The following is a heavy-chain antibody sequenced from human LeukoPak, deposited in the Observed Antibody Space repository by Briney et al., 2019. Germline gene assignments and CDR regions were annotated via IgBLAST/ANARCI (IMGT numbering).Heavy chain of an antibody. Sequence: GGSLRLSCAASGFTSSSYGMSWVRQAPGKGLEWVSAVTGSGGNIFYPDSVKGRFTISRDNSKTTLYLQLNNLRAEDTAVYFCAKRGASVLYYFDYWGLGTLVSVSS. CDR3: AKRGASVLYYFDY. D-gene: IGHD2-15*01. J-gene: IGHJ4*02. CDR2: VTGSGGNI. CDR1: GFTSSSYG. V-gene: IGHV3-23*01.